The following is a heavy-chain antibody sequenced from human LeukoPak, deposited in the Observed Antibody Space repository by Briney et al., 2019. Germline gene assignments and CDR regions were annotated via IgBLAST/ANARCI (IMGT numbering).Heavy chain of an antibody. CDR3: ARTVSGWYYYYMDV. J-gene: IGHJ6*03. D-gene: IGHD6-19*01. Sequence: SGTLSLTCAVYGGSFSGYYWSWIRQPPGKGLEWIGEINHSGSTNYNPSLKSRVTISVDTSKNQFSLKLSSVTAADTAVYYCARTVSGWYYYYMDVWGKGTTVTISS. V-gene: IGHV4-34*01. CDR1: GGSFSGYY. CDR2: INHSGST.